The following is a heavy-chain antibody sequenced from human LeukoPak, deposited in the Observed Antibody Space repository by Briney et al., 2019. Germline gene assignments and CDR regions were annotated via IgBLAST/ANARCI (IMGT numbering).Heavy chain of an antibody. CDR3: TREGLDY. V-gene: IGHV1-8*01. CDR2: KNPNSGSS. Sequence: ASVKVSCKASGYTFTNYDINWVRQATGQGLEWMGYKNPNSGSSAYAQKFQGRVTITTDASISTACMEVSGLRSEDTALYYCTREGLDYWGQGTLVTVSS. J-gene: IGHJ4*02. CDR1: GYTFTNYD.